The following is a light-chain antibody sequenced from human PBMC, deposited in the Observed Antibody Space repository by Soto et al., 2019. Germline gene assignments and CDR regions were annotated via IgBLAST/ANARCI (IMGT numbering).Light chain of an antibody. Sequence: DIQMTQFPSTLSASVGDRVTITCRASQTTNTWLAWYQQKPGTAPKLLIYDASSLEGGVPSRFSASGSGTEFPLTISSLQPDDLATYYCQQYISYPYTFGQGTKVEIK. CDR1: QTTNTW. V-gene: IGKV1-5*01. J-gene: IGKJ2*01. CDR2: DAS. CDR3: QQYISYPYT.